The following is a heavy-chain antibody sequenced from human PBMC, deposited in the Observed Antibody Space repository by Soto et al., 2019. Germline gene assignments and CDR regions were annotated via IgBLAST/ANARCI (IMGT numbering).Heavy chain of an antibody. CDR3: ASYELSTAYFPQFLFDY. CDR2: IYCGST. V-gene: IGHV4-39*02. Sequence: QLQLQESGPGLVKPSETLSPTCSVSGDSISSSNYYWGWIRQPPGKGLEWIGSIYCGSTYYNPSLKSRVSMSLDMSKNRFSLQLTSLTAADTAVYYCASYELSTAYFPQFLFDYWGQGTLVTVSA. J-gene: IGHJ4*02. CDR1: GDSISSSNYY. D-gene: IGHD3-9*01.